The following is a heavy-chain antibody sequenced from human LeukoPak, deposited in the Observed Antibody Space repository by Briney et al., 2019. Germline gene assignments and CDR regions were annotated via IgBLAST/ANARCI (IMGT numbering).Heavy chain of an antibody. V-gene: IGHV3-23*01. Sequence: GSLRLSCAASGFTFNSYAMSWVRQAPGKGLEWVSAISGSGGSTYYADSVKGRFTISRDNSKNTLYLQMNSLRAEDTAVYYCAKCYYDSSGYYFGAFDIWGQGTMVTVSS. J-gene: IGHJ3*02. CDR1: GFTFNSYA. CDR2: ISGSGGST. D-gene: IGHD3-22*01. CDR3: AKCYYDSSGYYFGAFDI.